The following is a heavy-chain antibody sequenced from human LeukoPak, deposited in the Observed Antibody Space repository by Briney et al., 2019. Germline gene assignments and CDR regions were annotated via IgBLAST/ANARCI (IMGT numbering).Heavy chain of an antibody. CDR2: INHSGST. D-gene: IGHD6-19*01. CDR3: ARAPQWLAYKHYFDY. CDR1: GGSFSGYY. J-gene: IGHJ4*02. V-gene: IGHV4-34*01. Sequence: SETLSLTCAVYGGSFSGYYWSWIRQPPGKGLEWIGEINHSGSTNYNPSLKSRVTISVDTSKNQFSLKLSSVTAADTAVYYCARAPQWLAYKHYFDYWGQGALVTVSS.